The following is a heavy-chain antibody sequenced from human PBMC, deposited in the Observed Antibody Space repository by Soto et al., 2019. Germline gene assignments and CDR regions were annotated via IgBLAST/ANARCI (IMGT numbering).Heavy chain of an antibody. J-gene: IGHJ4*02. Sequence: ASVKVSCKASGYTFTSDAMHWVRQAPGQRLEWMGWINAGNGNTKYSQKFQGRVTITRDTSASTAYMELSSLRSEDTAVYYCARVRPQRFWLANYWGQGTLVTVSS. V-gene: IGHV1-3*01. CDR1: GYTFTSDA. CDR2: INAGNGNT. CDR3: ARVRPQRFWLANY. D-gene: IGHD3-9*01.